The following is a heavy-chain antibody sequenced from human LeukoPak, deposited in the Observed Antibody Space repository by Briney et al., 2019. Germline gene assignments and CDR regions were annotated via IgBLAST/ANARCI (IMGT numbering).Heavy chain of an antibody. Sequence: GGSLRLSCAASGFTFDDYAMHWVRQAPGKGLEWVSGISWNSGSTGYADSVKGRFTISRDNAKNSLYLQMNSLRAEDTALYYCAKDFWQLVEYSRSAFDIWGQGTMVTVSS. J-gene: IGHJ3*02. D-gene: IGHD6-6*01. CDR1: GFTFDDYA. CDR3: AKDFWQLVEYSRSAFDI. CDR2: ISWNSGST. V-gene: IGHV3-9*01.